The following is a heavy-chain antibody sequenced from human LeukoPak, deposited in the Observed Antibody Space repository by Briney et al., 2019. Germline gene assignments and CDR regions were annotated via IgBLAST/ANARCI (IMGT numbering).Heavy chain of an antibody. D-gene: IGHD6-19*01. Sequence: PGGSLRLSCAASGFTFSTYWMNWVRQAPGKGLVWVSRINSDGSRINYADSVKGRFTISRDNAKNTLYLQMNSLRAEDTAVYYCAKEVGSSGWFDACDMWGQGTMVTVSS. CDR3: AKEVGSSGWFDACDM. J-gene: IGHJ3*02. V-gene: IGHV3-74*01. CDR1: GFTFSTYW. CDR2: INSDGSRI.